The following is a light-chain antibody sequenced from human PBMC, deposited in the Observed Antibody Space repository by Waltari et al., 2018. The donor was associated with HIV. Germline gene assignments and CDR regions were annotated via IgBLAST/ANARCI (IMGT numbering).Light chain of an antibody. J-gene: IGKJ4*01. CDR2: DAS. V-gene: IGKV3-11*01. CDR3: QQRTNWL. CDR1: QSIAAY. Sequence: EIVLTQSPATLSLSPGERATLSCRASQSIAAYLAWYQQKPGQAPRLLISDASNRPTGVPARFSVSASGTDFTLTISSLEPEDFAVYYCQQRTNWLFGGGTKVEIK.